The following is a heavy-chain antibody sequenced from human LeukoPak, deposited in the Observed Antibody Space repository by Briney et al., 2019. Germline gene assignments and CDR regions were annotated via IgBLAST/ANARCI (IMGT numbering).Heavy chain of an antibody. Sequence: PSQTLSLTCTVSGGYLRGWYWNWIRQPPGKGLEWIGYIDHTGSTNYKASFKGPVTISVDKSQNKMARKVRSVTAADTAVYYCARGLGVGRDPWGQGTLVIVSA. CDR3: ARGLGVGRDP. D-gene: IGHD3-16*01. CDR1: GGYLRGWY. J-gene: IGHJ5*02. V-gene: IGHV4-59*01. CDR2: IDHTGST.